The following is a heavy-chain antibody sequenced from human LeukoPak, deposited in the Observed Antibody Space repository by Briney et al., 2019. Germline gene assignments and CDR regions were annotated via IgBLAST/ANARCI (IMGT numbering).Heavy chain of an antibody. V-gene: IGHV3-48*03. D-gene: IGHD6-19*01. CDR3: ARSDEITVADSYYYYAMDV. CDR2: ISSSGSTI. Sequence: GGSLRLSCVASGFIFSNYEMNWVRQAPGKGLEWLSYISSSGSTIYYADCVKGRYTISRDNAKKSLYLQMNSLRAEDTAVYFCARSDEITVADSYYYYAMDVWGKGTTVTVSS. CDR1: GFIFSNYE. J-gene: IGHJ6*04.